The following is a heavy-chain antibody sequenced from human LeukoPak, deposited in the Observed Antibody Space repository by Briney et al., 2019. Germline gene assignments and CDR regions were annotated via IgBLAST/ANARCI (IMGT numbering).Heavy chain of an antibody. J-gene: IGHJ5*02. Sequence: GGSLRLSCAASGLTFSNYAMNWVRQASGKGLEWVSGITDSGRKTYYADSVKGRFSISRDNSKSTVYLQMSDLRAEDTAVYYCARDRNYGRNWFDPWGQGTLVTVSS. CDR3: ARDRNYGRNWFDP. V-gene: IGHV3-23*01. CDR1: GLTFSNYA. D-gene: IGHD4-17*01. CDR2: ITDSGRKT.